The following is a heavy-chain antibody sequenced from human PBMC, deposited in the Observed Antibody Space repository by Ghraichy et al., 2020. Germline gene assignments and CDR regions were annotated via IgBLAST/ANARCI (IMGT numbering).Heavy chain of an antibody. CDR2: ISPFNDNT. D-gene: IGHD6-19*01. CDR3: ARDSTYDYSSGFYSTVYDAFDI. J-gene: IGHJ3*02. CDR1: DYTFTNTG. V-gene: IGHV1-18*01. Sequence: ASVKVSCKAADYTFTNTGISWVRQAPGQGLEWMGWISPFNDNTHYAQKFQGRLTLTTDTSTSTAYMELRSLRSDDTALYYCARDSTYDYSSGFYSTVYDAFDIWGQGTVVTVSS.